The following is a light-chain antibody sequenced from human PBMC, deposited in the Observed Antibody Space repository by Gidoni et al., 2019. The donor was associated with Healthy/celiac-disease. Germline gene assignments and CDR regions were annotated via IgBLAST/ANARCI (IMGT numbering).Light chain of an antibody. CDR3: QQYNSYPWT. CDR2: KAS. J-gene: IGKJ1*01. Sequence: DIQLTQSPSTLSASVGDSVTITCRASQSISSWLAWYQQKPGKAPKLLIYKASSLESGVPSRFSGSGSGTEFTLTLSSLQPDECATYYCQQYNSYPWTFGQGTKVEIK. CDR1: QSISSW. V-gene: IGKV1-5*03.